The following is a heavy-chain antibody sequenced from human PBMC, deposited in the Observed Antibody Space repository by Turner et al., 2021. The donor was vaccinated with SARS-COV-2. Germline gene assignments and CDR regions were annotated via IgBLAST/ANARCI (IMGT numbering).Heavy chain of an antibody. CDR3: ARGAHGDYEDAFDI. Sequence: QVQLVESGGGVVQPGRSLRLSCAASGFTFSSYGMHWVRQAPGKGLGWVAVIWYDGSNKFYADFVKGRFTICRDNSKNTLYLQMNSLRAEDTAVYYCARGAHGDYEDAFDIWGQGTLVTISS. V-gene: IGHV3-33*08. J-gene: IGHJ3*02. D-gene: IGHD4-17*01. CDR1: GFTFSSYG. CDR2: IWYDGSNK.